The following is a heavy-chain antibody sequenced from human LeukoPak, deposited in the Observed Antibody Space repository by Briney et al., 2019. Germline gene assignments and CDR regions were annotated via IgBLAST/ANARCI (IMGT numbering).Heavy chain of an antibody. CDR2: ISGSGGST. Sequence: GGSLRLSCAASGFTFSSYAMSWVRQAPGKGLEWVSAISGSGGSTYYADSVKGRFTISRDNSKNTLYLQMNSLRAEDTAVYYCAKVGAGNYYYDSSGYYYNWGQGTLVTVSS. CDR3: AKVGAGNYYYDSSGYYYN. D-gene: IGHD3-22*01. J-gene: IGHJ4*02. V-gene: IGHV3-23*01. CDR1: GFTFSSYA.